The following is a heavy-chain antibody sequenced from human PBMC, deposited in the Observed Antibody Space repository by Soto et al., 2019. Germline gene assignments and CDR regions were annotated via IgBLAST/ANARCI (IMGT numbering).Heavy chain of an antibody. CDR2: ISYDGSNK. D-gene: IGHD5-18*01. V-gene: IGHV3-30*03. J-gene: IGHJ4*02. CDR1: GFTFSSYG. CDR3: ARPLDVDTAMDIDY. Sequence: HPGGSLRLSCAASGFTFSSYGMHWVRQAPGKGLEWVAVISYDGSNKYYADSVKGRFTISRDNSKNTLYLQMNSLRAEDTAVYYCARPLDVDTAMDIDYWGQGTLVTVSS.